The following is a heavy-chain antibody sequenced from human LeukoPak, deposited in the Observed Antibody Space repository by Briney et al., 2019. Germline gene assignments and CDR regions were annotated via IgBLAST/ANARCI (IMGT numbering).Heavy chain of an antibody. Sequence: GGSLRLSCAAPGFTFSSYEMNWVRQAPGKGLEWVSVIYSGGSTHYADSVSGRFTISRDNSKNTLLLQMNSLRPGDTAVYYCARASNYDFWRGYYTALDYWGQGTLVTVSS. V-gene: IGHV3-66*01. CDR3: ARASNYDFWRGYYTALDY. J-gene: IGHJ4*02. CDR1: GFTFSSYE. CDR2: IYSGGST. D-gene: IGHD3-3*01.